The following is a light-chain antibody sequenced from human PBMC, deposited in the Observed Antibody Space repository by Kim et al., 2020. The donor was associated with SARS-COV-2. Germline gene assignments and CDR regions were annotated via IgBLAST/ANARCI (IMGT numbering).Light chain of an antibody. J-gene: IGKJ1*01. V-gene: IGKV3-20*01. CDR2: TAS. CDR3: QQYGSSPRT. CDR1: QSVRSNY. Sequence: LSPGERATRSCRASQSVRSNYLAWYQQKPGQAPRLLIYTASNRATGIPDRFSGSGSGTDFTLSITRLEPEDFAVYYCQQYGSSPRTFGQGTKVDI.